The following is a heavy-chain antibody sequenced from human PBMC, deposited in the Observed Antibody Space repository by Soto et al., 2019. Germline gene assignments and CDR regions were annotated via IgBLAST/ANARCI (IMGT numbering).Heavy chain of an antibody. CDR3: ARGIGYCSGGSCYGYNWFDP. V-gene: IGHV1-18*01. CDR2: ISAYNGNT. J-gene: IGHJ5*02. CDR1: GYTFTSYG. Sequence: ASVKVSCKASGYTFTSYGISWVRQAPGQGLEWMGWISAYNGNTNYAQKLQGRVTMTTDTSTSTAYMELRSLRSDDTAVYYCARGIGYCSGGSCYGYNWFDPWGQGTLVTVSS. D-gene: IGHD2-15*01.